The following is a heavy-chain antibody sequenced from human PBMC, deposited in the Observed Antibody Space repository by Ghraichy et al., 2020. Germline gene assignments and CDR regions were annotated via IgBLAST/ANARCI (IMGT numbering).Heavy chain of an antibody. CDR1: GFTFSSYG. CDR3: ARDYGGNSGAHWYFDL. V-gene: IGHV3-33*08. CDR2: IWYDGSNK. Sequence: GGSLRLSCAASGFTFSSYGMHWVRQAPGKGLEWVAVIWYDGSNKYYADSVKGRFTISRDNSKNTLYLQMNSLRAEDTAVYYCARDYGGNSGAHWYFDLWGRGTLVTVSS. J-gene: IGHJ2*01. D-gene: IGHD4-23*01.